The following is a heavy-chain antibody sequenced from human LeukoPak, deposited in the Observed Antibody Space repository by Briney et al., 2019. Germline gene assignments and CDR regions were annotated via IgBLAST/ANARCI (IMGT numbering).Heavy chain of an antibody. D-gene: IGHD5-18*01. CDR3: ARDARGYSYGHYYYYYMDV. V-gene: IGHV1-2*02. CDR1: GYTFTGYY. Sequence: ASVKVSCKASGYTFTGYYMHWVRQAPGQGLEWMGWINPNSGGTNYAQKSQGRVTMTRDTSIGTAYMELSRLRSDDTAVYYCARDARGYSYGHYYYYYMDVWGKGTTVTVSS. J-gene: IGHJ6*03. CDR2: INPNSGGT.